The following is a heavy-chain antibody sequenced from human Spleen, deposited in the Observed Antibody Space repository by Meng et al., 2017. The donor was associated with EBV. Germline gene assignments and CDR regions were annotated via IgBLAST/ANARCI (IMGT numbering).Heavy chain of an antibody. J-gene: IGHJ4*02. Sequence: VQLQSSGPGLVKPSGTLSLTCAVSGGSISSSNWWTWVRQAPGKGLEWVAVISYDGTNKYYGDSVKGRFTISRDNSKNTLYLQMNSLRAEDTAVYYCAKDYYDSGSSNPDYWGQGTLVTVSS. D-gene: IGHD3-10*01. CDR2: ISYDGTNK. V-gene: IGHV3-30*18. CDR3: AKDYYDSGSSNPDY. CDR1: GGSISSSN.